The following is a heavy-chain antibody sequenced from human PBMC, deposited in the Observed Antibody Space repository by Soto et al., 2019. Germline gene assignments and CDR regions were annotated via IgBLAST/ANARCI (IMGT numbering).Heavy chain of an antibody. V-gene: IGHV4-34*01. CDR1: GGSFSGYY. Sequence: SLTCAVYGGSFSGYYWSWIRQPPGKGLEWIGEINHSGSTNYNPSLKSRVTISVDTSKNQFSLKLSSVTAADTAVYYCARAPYYYGSGSIDYWGQGTLVTV. CDR2: INHSGST. J-gene: IGHJ4*02. D-gene: IGHD3-10*01. CDR3: ARAPYYYGSGSIDY.